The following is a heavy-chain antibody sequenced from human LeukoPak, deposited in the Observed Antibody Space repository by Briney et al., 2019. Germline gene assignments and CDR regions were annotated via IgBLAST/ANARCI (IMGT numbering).Heavy chain of an antibody. J-gene: IGHJ4*02. D-gene: IGHD4-17*01. Sequence: ASVKVSCKASGYTFTSYYMHWVRQAPGQGLEWMGIINPSGGSTSYAQKFQGRVTMTRDTSTSTVYMELSSLRSEDTAVYYCARDKTTTVTTHHFDYWGQGTLVTVSS. V-gene: IGHV1-46*01. CDR3: ARDKTTTVTTHHFDY. CDR1: GYTFTSYY. CDR2: INPSGGST.